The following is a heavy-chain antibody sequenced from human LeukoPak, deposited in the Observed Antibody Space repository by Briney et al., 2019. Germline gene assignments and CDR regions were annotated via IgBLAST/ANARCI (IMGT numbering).Heavy chain of an antibody. V-gene: IGHV3-30*18. CDR1: GFTFSDYG. CDR2: ISYDGSNK. D-gene: IGHD6-13*01. Sequence: PGGSLRLSCAASGFTFSDYGMHWVRQAPGKGREWVAVISYDGSNKYYADSVKGRFTISRDNSKNTLYLQMNSLRAEDTAVYYCAKDLNIAAAGCFDYWGQGTLVTVSS. CDR3: AKDLNIAAAGCFDY. J-gene: IGHJ4*02.